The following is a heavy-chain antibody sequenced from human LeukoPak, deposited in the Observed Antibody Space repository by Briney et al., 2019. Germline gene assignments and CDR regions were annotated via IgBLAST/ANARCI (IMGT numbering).Heavy chain of an antibody. Sequence: SQTLSLTCTVSGDSITIGGYYWSWVRQHPGKGLEWIGYMYFGGNTHYNPSLKSRITISADTSKNQYSLRLGSVTAADTAVYYCARGDYYDSSGYYYVRYWGQGTQVTVSS. V-gene: IGHV4-31*03. J-gene: IGHJ4*02. CDR2: MYFGGNT. CDR3: ARGDYYDSSGYYYVRY. CDR1: GDSITIGGYY. D-gene: IGHD3-22*01.